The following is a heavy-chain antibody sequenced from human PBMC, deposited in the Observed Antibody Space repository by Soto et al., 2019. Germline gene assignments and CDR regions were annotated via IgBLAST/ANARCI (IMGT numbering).Heavy chain of an antibody. CDR3: ARGPTQLRFLEWLSQGYGMDV. J-gene: IGHJ6*02. D-gene: IGHD3-3*01. V-gene: IGHV4-34*01. CDR2: INHSGST. Sequence: SETLSLTCAVYGGSFSGYYWSWIRQPPGKGLEWIGEINHSGSTNYNPSLKSRVTISVDTSKNQFSLKLSSVTAADTAVYYCARGPTQLRFLEWLSQGYGMDVWGQGTTVTVS. CDR1: GGSFSGYY.